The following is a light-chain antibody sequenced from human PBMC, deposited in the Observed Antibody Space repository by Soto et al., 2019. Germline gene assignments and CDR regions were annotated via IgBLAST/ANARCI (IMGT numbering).Light chain of an antibody. CDR1: QSISNW. J-gene: IGKJ1*01. V-gene: IGKV1-5*01. CDR3: QQYNSYLWT. CDR2: DAS. Sequence: DIQMTQSPSTLSASLGDRVTITCRASQSISNWLAWYQQKPGKAPKLLIFDASILESGVPSRFSGSGSGTEFTLTISSLQPDDLATYYCQQYNSYLWTFGQGTKVDIK.